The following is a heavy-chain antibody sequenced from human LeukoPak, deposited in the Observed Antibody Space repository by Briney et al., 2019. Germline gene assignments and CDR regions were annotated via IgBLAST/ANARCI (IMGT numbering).Heavy chain of an antibody. CDR2: INHSGST. V-gene: IGHV4-34*01. J-gene: IGHJ4*02. D-gene: IGHD3-9*01. CDR1: GGSFSGYY. Sequence: SETLSLTCAVYGGSFSGYYWSWIRQPPGKGLEWIGEINHSGSTNYNPSLKSRVTISVDTSKNQFSLKLSSVTAADTAVYYCARGHDRRYYYFDYWGQGTLVTVSS. CDR3: ARGHDRRYYYFDY.